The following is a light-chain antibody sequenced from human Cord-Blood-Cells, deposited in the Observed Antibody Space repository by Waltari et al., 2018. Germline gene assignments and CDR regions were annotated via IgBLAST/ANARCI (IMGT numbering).Light chain of an antibody. J-gene: IGLJ1*01. CDR2: EVS. Sequence: QSALTQPASVSGSPGQSITISCTGTSSAVGGYNFASWYQQHPGKAPKLIIYEVSNRPSGVSNRFSGSKSGNTASLTISGLQAEDEADYYCSSYTSSSTLVFGTGTKVTVL. V-gene: IGLV2-14*01. CDR1: SSAVGGYNF. CDR3: SSYTSSSTLV.